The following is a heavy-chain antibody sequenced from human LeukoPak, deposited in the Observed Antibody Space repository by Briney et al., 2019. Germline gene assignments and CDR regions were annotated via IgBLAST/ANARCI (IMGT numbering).Heavy chain of an antibody. CDR2: IVVGSGNT. Sequence: SVKVSCKASGFTFTSSAMQWVRQARGQRLEWIGWIVVGSGNTNYAQKFQERVTITRDMSTSTAYMELSSLRSEDTAVYYCAAVGVWFGELLIDYWGQGTLVTVSS. CDR1: GFTFTSSA. D-gene: IGHD3-10*01. J-gene: IGHJ4*02. CDR3: AAVGVWFGELLIDY. V-gene: IGHV1-58*02.